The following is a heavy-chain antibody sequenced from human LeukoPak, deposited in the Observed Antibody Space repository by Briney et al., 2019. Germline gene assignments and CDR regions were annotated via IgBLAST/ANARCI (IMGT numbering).Heavy chain of an antibody. V-gene: IGHV3-30*02. CDR3: AKGQWLAHFDY. D-gene: IGHD6-19*01. CDR2: IRFDGTTK. J-gene: IGHJ4*02. CDR1: GFTFSSFG. Sequence: PGRSLRLSCAASGFTFSSFGMHWVRQAPGKGLEWVAYIRFDGTTKYYTDSVKGRFTISRDTSHNTLYLEMNSLRPNDTAVYYCAKGQWLAHFDYWGQGTLVTVSS.